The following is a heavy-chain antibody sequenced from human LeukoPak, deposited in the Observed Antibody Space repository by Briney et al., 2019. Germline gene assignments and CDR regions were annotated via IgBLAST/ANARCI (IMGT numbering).Heavy chain of an antibody. CDR2: IYTSGST. CDR1: GGSISSGSYY. V-gene: IGHV4-61*02. D-gene: IGHD3-16*01. CDR3: ARLWGYFVY. J-gene: IGHJ4*02. Sequence: PSQTLSLTCTVSGGSISSGSYYWSWIRQPAGKGLEWIGRIYTSGSTNYNPSLKSRVTISVDTSKNQFSLKLSSVTAADTAVYYCARLWGYFVYWGQGTLVTVSS.